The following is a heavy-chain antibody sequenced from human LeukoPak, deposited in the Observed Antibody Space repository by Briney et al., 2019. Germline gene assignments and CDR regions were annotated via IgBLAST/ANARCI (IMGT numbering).Heavy chain of an antibody. CDR2: ISGSGSST. Sequence: GGSLRLSCAASGFTFSSYAMSWVRQAPGKGLEWVPAISGSGSSTYYADSVKGRFTISRDNSKNTLYLQMNSLRAEDTAVYYCTGRFHSDDEIKDSWGQGTLVTVSS. CDR1: GFTFSSYA. D-gene: IGHD1-1*01. V-gene: IGHV3-23*01. CDR3: TGRFHSDDEIKDS. J-gene: IGHJ4*02.